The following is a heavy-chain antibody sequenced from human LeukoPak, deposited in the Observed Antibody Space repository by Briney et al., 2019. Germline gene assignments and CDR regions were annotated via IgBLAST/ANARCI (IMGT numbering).Heavy chain of an antibody. CDR3: AKDGSGGDYYFYFYMDV. D-gene: IGHD3-10*01. CDR2: ISGSGYYT. V-gene: IGHV3-23*01. Sequence: GGSLRLSCEASGSGFTFGNFGMSWVRQAPGKGLEWLSGISGSGYYTYYADSVKGRFTISRDNPKNTLYIQMNSLRAEDTAVYYWAKDGSGGDYYFYFYMDVWGKGTTVTVSS. J-gene: IGHJ6*03. CDR1: GSGFTFGNFG.